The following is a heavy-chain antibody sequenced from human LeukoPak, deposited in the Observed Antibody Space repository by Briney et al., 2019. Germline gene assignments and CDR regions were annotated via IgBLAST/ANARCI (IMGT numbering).Heavy chain of an antibody. CDR2: INPNSGGT. CDR3: ARAYCGGDCYTASDI. V-gene: IGHV1-2*02. D-gene: IGHD2-21*02. CDR1: GYTFTDSY. J-gene: IGHJ3*02. Sequence: ASVKVSCKASGYTFTDSYLHWVRQAPGQGLEWMGWINPNSGGTNYAQKFQARVTMTRDTSISTAYMEVSRLRSDGMAVYYCARAYCGGDCYTASDIWGQGTMVTVSS.